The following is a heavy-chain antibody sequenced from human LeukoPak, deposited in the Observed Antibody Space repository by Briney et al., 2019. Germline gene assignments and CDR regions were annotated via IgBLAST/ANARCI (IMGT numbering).Heavy chain of an antibody. J-gene: IGHJ4*02. CDR2: IIPILGIA. Sequence: GASVKVSCKASSYTFTSYGISWVRQAPGQGLEWMGRIIPILGIANYAQKFQGRVTITADKSTSTAYMELSSLRSEDTAVYYCAARIAAAGISLDYWGQGTLVTVSS. D-gene: IGHD6-13*01. CDR3: AARIAAAGISLDY. V-gene: IGHV1-69*04. CDR1: SYTFTSYG.